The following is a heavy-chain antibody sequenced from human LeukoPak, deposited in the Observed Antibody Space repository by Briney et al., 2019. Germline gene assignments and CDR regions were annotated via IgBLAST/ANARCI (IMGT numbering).Heavy chain of an antibody. Sequence: GGSLRLSCAASGSTFSSYAMHWVRQAPGKGLEWVAVISYDGSNKYYADSVKGRFTISRDNSKNTLYLQMNSLRAEDTAVYYCARVFYLYHPPLGYWGQGTLVTVSS. V-gene: IGHV3-30-3*01. CDR3: ARVFYLYHPPLGY. D-gene: IGHD2/OR15-2a*01. J-gene: IGHJ4*02. CDR1: GSTFSSYA. CDR2: ISYDGSNK.